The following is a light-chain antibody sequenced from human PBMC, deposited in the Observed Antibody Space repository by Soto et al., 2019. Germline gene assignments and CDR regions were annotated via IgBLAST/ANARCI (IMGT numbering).Light chain of an antibody. J-gene: IGKJ2*01. CDR1: QSVSSN. Sequence: EIVLTQSPATLSVSPGESATLSCRASQSVSSNLAWHQQKPGQAPRILMYDASTRATGIPDRFSGSGSGTDFTLTISRLEPQDFAVYYCQQYDTSPRTFGQGIKVDIK. CDR3: QQYDTSPRT. V-gene: IGKV3D-15*01. CDR2: DAS.